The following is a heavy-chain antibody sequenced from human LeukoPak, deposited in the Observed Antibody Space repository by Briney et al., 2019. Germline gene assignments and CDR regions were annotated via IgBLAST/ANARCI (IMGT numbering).Heavy chain of an antibody. CDR3: ARGEYSSSTNCYCFDF. CDR2: INDMGST. CDR1: GGSFSGYY. D-gene: IGHD2-2*01. V-gene: IGHV4-34*01. J-gene: IGHJ4*02. Sequence: SPETLSLTCAVYGGSFSGYYWSWIRQPPGKGLEWIGEINDMGSTNYNPSLKSRVTISVDTSKNQFSLKLSSVTAADTAVYYCARGEYSSSTNCYCFDFWAQRTLVTVSS.